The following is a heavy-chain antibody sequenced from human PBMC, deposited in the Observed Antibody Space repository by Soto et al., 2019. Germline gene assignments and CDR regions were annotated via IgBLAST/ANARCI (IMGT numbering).Heavy chain of an antibody. Sequence: ASVKVSCKASGYTFSTYGISWVRQAAGQGLEWVAWINTSNGDTHYAQNVQDRVSMTTDRFTTTAFTELRSVRSADTAIYYCARDSVADGPVFDYWGQGTLVTVSS. D-gene: IGHD2-15*01. CDR2: INTSNGDT. CDR3: ARDSVADGPVFDY. CDR1: GYTFSTYG. J-gene: IGHJ4*02. V-gene: IGHV1-18*04.